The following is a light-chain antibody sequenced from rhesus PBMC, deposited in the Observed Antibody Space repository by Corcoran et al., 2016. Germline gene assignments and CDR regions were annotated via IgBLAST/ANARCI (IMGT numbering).Light chain of an antibody. J-gene: IGKJ2*01. CDR3: QQGNSNPYS. Sequence: DIQMSQSPSSLSASVGDRVTITCRASQGISSYLNWYQQKPGKAPKLLIYYANSLASWVPSRFSGSGSETEFTLTISSLQPEDFATYYCQQGNSNPYSFGQGTKVEIK. CDR1: QGISSY. CDR2: YAN. V-gene: IGKV1-32*02.